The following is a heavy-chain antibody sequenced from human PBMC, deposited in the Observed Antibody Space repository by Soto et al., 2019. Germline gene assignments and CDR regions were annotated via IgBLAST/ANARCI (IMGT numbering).Heavy chain of an antibody. CDR1: GGTFSSYA. CDR3: ARERMATITRGYFDY. Sequence: SVKVSCKASGGTFSSYAISWVRQAPGQGLEWMGGIIPIFGTANYAQKFQGRVTITADESTSTAYMELSSLRSEDTAVYYCARERMATITRGYFDYWGQGTLVTVSS. D-gene: IGHD5-12*01. V-gene: IGHV1-69*13. J-gene: IGHJ4*02. CDR2: IIPIFGTA.